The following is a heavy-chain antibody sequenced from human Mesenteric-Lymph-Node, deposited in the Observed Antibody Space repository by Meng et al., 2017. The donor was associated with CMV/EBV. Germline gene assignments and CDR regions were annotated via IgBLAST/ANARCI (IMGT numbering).Heavy chain of an antibody. CDR1: GFTFSSFS. CDR3: ARDYYGYSNY. V-gene: IGHV3-48*04. CDR2: ISSTGSNI. D-gene: IGHD3-22*01. Sequence: GESLKISCAVSGFTFSSFSLNWVRQAPGKGLEWISYISSTGSNINYADSVKGRFTISRDNAKNSLYLQMNSLRAEDTAVYYCARDYYGYSNYWGQGTLVTVSS. J-gene: IGHJ4*02.